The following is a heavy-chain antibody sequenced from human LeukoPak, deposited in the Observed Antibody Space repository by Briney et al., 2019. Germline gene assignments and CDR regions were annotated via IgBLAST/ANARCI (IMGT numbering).Heavy chain of an antibody. Sequence: GGSLRLSCAASGFTFNDYAMHWVRQAPGKGLEWVSGLSWSGATIGYADSVKGRFTISRDNAKNSLYLQMNSLRAEDTAFYYCVKGDTRSAFPNFDFWGQGTLVTVSS. V-gene: IGHV3-9*01. J-gene: IGHJ4*02. D-gene: IGHD2-2*01. CDR1: GFTFNDYA. CDR3: VKGDTRSAFPNFDF. CDR2: LSWSGATI.